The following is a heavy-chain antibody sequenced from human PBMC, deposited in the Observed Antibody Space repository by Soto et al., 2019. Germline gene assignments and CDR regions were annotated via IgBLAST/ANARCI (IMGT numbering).Heavy chain of an antibody. V-gene: IGHV4-59*01. Sequence: SETLSLTCTVSGGSISSYYWSWIRQPPGKGLEWIGYIYYSGSTNYNPSLKSRVTISVDTSKNQFSLKLSSVTAADTAVYYCAHRSIAARPPPPFDYWGQGTLVTVSS. CDR3: AHRSIAARPPPPFDY. J-gene: IGHJ4*02. CDR1: GGSISSYY. D-gene: IGHD6-6*01. CDR2: IYYSGST.